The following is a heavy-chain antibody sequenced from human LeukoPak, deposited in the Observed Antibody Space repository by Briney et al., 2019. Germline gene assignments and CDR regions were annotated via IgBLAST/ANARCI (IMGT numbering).Heavy chain of an antibody. CDR3: ARDKSGGGCDY. CDR1: GFTFSTYW. J-gene: IGHJ4*02. V-gene: IGHV3-7*01. Sequence: GGSLRLSCVASGFTFSTYWMSWVRQAPGKGLEWVANIKQDGSEKYYVDSVKGRFTISRDNARNSLYLRMSSLRAEDTAVYYCARDKSGGGCDYWGQGTLVTVSS. CDR2: IKQDGSEK. D-gene: IGHD2-15*01.